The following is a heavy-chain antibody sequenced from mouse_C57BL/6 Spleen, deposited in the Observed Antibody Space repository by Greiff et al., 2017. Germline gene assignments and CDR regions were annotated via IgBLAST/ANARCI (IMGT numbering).Heavy chain of an antibody. CDR1: GYSFTGYF. J-gene: IGHJ3*01. CDR2: INPYNGDT. V-gene: IGHV1-20*01. CDR3: ARCYDYDWFAY. Sequence: EVQLQESGPELVKPGDSVKISCKASGYSFTGYFMNWVMQSHGKSLEWIGRINPYNGDTFYNQKFKGKATLTVDKSSSTAHMELRSLTSEDSAVYYCARCYDYDWFAYWGQGTLVTVSA. D-gene: IGHD2-4*01.